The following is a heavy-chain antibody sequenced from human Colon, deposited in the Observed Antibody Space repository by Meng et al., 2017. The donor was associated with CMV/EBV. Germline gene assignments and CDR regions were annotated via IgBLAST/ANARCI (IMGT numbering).Heavy chain of an antibody. CDR2: IYSGGSST. V-gene: IGHV3-23*03. CDR3: ARDSKGAPDY. Sequence: LSCAASEFTFSSYAMSWVRQAPGKGLEWVSVIYSGGSSTYYADSVKGRFTISRDNSKNTLYLQMTSLRAEDTALYYCARDSKGAPDYWGQGTLVTVSS. CDR1: EFTFSSYA. J-gene: IGHJ4*02. D-gene: IGHD1-26*01.